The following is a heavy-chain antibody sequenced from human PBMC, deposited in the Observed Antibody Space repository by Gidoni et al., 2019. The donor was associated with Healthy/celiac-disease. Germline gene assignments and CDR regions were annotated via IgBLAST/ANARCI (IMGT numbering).Heavy chain of an antibody. CDR1: GCTFSSYS. V-gene: IGHV3-21*01. CDR2: ISSSSSYI. CDR3: ARELSSGGYYYDSSGYS. D-gene: IGHD3-22*01. J-gene: IGHJ5*02. Sequence: EVQLVESGGGLVKPGGSLRLSCAASGCTFSSYSMNWVRQAPGKGLEWVSSISSSSSYIYYADSVKGRFTISRDNAKNSLYLQMNSLRAEDTAVYYCARELSSGGYYYDSSGYSWGQGTLVTVSS.